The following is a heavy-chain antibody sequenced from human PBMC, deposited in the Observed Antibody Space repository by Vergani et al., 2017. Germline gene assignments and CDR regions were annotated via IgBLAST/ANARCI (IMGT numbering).Heavy chain of an antibody. CDR2: IRYDGSNP. CDR1: GYTFGHFD. D-gene: IGHD1-26*01. Sequence: QEQLLQSVGGVVQPGGSLRLSCIGSGYTFGHFDMHWVRQAPVKGLACVAFIRYDGSNPQYIDSVKGRFTISRDNSKDTLFLQMNGLRPEDKGTYFCAKKGGSLYYYGVDVWGQGTTITVSS. J-gene: IGHJ6*02. V-gene: IGHV3-30*02. CDR3: AKKGGSLYYYGVDV.